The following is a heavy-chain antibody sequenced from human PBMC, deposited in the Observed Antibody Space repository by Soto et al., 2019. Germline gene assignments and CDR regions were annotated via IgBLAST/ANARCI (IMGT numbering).Heavy chain of an antibody. J-gene: IGHJ4*02. Sequence: GGSLRLSCEASGFTFSDYTMNWVRQIPGKGLEWVSGICGSGGSIHYADSVRGRFTVSRDNSKNTLYLQMDSLRAEDTAVYYCAKISRRIAVAGSGFDYWGQGTLVTVSS. CDR2: ICGSGGSI. CDR3: AKISRRIAVAGSGFDY. CDR1: GFTFSDYT. V-gene: IGHV3-23*01. D-gene: IGHD6-19*01.